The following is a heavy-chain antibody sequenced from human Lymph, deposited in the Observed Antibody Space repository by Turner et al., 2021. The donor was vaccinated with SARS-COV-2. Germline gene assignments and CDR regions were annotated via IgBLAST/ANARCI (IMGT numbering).Heavy chain of an antibody. D-gene: IGHD1-26*01. J-gene: IGHJ4*02. Sequence: EVHLVESGGGLVQTGRSLRLSCAASGFTFDDYAMHWVRQAPGKGLEWVSGINWSGGSIAYADSVKGRFTISRDNPKNSLYLQMNSLRAEDTAFYYCAKDLAGTYYSSFDYWGQGTLVTVSS. V-gene: IGHV3-9*01. CDR1: GFTFDDYA. CDR3: AKDLAGTYYSSFDY. CDR2: INWSGGSI.